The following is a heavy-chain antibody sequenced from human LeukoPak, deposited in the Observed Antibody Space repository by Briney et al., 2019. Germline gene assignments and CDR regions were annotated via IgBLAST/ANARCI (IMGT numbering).Heavy chain of an antibody. CDR3: ARGPSRGSYYIFDY. Sequence: GASVKVSCKASGYTFTGYYMHWVRQAPGQGLEWMGWINPNSGDTNYAQKFQGRVTMTRDTSISTAYMELSRLKSDDTAVYYCARGPSRGSYYIFDYWGQGTLVTVSS. D-gene: IGHD1-26*01. J-gene: IGHJ4*02. CDR2: INPNSGDT. CDR1: GYTFTGYY. V-gene: IGHV1-2*02.